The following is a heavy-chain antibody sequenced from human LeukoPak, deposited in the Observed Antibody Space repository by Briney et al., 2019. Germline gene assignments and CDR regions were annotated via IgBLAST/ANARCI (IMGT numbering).Heavy chain of an antibody. Sequence: GGSLRLSCTASGFTFGDYAMSWFRQAPGKGLEWVGFIRSKAYGGTTEYAASVKGRFTISRDDSKSIAYLQMNSLRAEDTALYYCVREYCSGGSCSDAFDIWGQGTMVTVSS. V-gene: IGHV3-49*03. D-gene: IGHD2-15*01. CDR3: VREYCSGGSCSDAFDI. CDR1: GFTFGDYA. J-gene: IGHJ3*02. CDR2: IRSKAYGGTT.